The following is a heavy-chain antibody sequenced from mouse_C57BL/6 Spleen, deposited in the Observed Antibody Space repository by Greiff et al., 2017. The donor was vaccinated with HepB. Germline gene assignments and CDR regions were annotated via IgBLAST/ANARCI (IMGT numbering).Heavy chain of an antibody. D-gene: IGHD1-1*01. J-gene: IGHJ3*01. CDR3: ARPPHYYGSTLFAY. Sequence: EVQLQESGGGLVKPGGSLKLSCAASGFTFSDYGMHWVRQAPEKGLEWVAYISSGSSTIYYADTVKGRFTISRDNAKNTLFLQMTSLRSEDTAMYYCARPPHYYGSTLFAYWGQGTLVTVSA. CDR2: ISSGSSTI. CDR1: GFTFSDYG. V-gene: IGHV5-17*01.